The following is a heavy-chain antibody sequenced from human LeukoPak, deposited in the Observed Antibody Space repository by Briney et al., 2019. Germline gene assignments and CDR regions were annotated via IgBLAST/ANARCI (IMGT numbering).Heavy chain of an antibody. Sequence: SETLSLTCTVSGVSITTHYGSWIRQPAGRQVACIGRVYNTGITTDNPSLESRVAMSVYTSSNPFSLSLRSVTAADVAVYYCSRDLLGDYGTFDIWGQGTMVTVSS. V-gene: IGHV4-4*07. CDR2: VYNTGIT. CDR3: SRDLLGDYGTFDI. D-gene: IGHD4-17*01. CDR1: GVSITTHY. J-gene: IGHJ3*02.